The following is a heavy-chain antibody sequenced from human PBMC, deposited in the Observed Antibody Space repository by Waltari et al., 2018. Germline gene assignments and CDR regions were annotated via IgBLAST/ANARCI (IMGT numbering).Heavy chain of an antibody. V-gene: IGHV3-21*04. CDR1: GFTFSSYS. J-gene: IGHJ4*02. D-gene: IGHD3-10*01. Sequence: EVQLVESGGGLVKPGGSLRLSCAASGFTFSSYSMNWVRQAPGKGLEWVSSITSSSSYMYYADSVKGRFIVSRDNSRNTLYLQMNGLRADDTAIYYCARGHRGSRPLWGQGTLVTVSS. CDR3: ARGHRGSRPL. CDR2: ITSSSSYM.